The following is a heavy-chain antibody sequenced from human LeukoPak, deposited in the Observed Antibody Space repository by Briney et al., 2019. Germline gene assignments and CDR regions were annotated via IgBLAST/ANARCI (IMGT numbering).Heavy chain of an antibody. CDR2: ITSSSSYA. D-gene: IGHD5-12*01. V-gene: IGHV3-21*01. Sequence: GGTLRLSCAASGFTFSNYGMSWVRQAPGKRLEWVSSITSSSSYAFYADSVKGRFTISRDNAKSSLYLQMNNLRAEDTAVYYCARDPYSGHYGNDYYYYMDVWGKGTTVTISS. CDR1: GFTFSNYG. CDR3: ARDPYSGHYGNDYYYYMDV. J-gene: IGHJ6*03.